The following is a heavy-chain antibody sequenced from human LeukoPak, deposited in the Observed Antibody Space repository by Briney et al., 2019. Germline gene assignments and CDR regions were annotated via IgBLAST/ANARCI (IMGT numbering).Heavy chain of an antibody. CDR1: GGSLTSSSYY. J-gene: IGHJ4*02. D-gene: IGHD2-2*01. V-gene: IGHV4-39*01. CDR3: AGLDQLLFDY. CDR2: IYYSGST. Sequence: SETLSLTCTVSGGSLTSSSYYWGWIRQPPGTGLEWIGSIYYSGSTYYNPSLKSRVTISVDTSKNQFSLKLSSVTAADTAVYYCAGLDQLLFDYWGQGTLVTVSS.